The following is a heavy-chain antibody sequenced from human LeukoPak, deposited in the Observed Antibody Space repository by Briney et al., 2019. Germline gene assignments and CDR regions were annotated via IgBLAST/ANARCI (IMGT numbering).Heavy chain of an antibody. V-gene: IGHV1-18*01. CDR1: GYTFTSYG. CDR2: IGAYNGNT. J-gene: IGHJ4*02. D-gene: IGHD3-9*01. CDR3: AKDRAEAGYYKCDY. Sequence: GASVKVSCKASGYTFTSYGISWVRQAPGQGLEWMGWIGAYNGNTNYAQKLQGRVTMTTDTSTSTAYMELRSLRSDDTAVYYCAKDRAEAGYYKCDYWGQGTLVTVSS.